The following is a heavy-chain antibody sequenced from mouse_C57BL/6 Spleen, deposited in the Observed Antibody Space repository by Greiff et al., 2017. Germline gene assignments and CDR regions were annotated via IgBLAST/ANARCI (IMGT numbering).Heavy chain of an antibody. CDR3: ARSKSSPYYYAMDY. Sequence: VQLQQSGAELVRPGTSVKVSCKASGYAFTNYLIEWVKQRPGQGLEWIGVINPGSGGTNYNEKFKGKATLTADKSSSTAYMQLSSLTSEDSAVYFCARSKSSPYYYAMDYWGQGTSVTVSS. CDR2: INPGSGGT. CDR1: GYAFTNYL. D-gene: IGHD1-1*01. J-gene: IGHJ4*01. V-gene: IGHV1-54*01.